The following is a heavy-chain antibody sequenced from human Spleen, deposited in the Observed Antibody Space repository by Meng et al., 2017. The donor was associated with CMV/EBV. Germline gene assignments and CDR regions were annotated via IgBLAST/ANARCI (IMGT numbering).Heavy chain of an antibody. D-gene: IGHD6-19*01. Sequence: GSLRLSCTVSGASITSSSYFWDWIRQPPGKGLEWIGSISYGGSTYYNLSLKSRVTISVDTSKNQFSLKLSSVTAADTAVYYCARGRRSSGWYFREGSGTTNAYWGQGTLVTVSS. J-gene: IGHJ4*02. V-gene: IGHV4-39*07. CDR1: GASITSSSYF. CDR3: ARGRRSSGWYFREGSGTTNAY. CDR2: ISYGGST.